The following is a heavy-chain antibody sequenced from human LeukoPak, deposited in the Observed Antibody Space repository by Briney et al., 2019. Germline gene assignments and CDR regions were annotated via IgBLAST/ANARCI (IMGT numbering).Heavy chain of an antibody. J-gene: IGHJ5*02. CDR3: ARGARKGVLLWFGESRPRWFDP. CDR2: INANSGGT. V-gene: IGHV1-2*02. D-gene: IGHD3-10*01. Sequence: GASAKVSCKASGYTFTGYYMHWVRQAPGQGLEGMGWINANSGGTNYAQKFQGRVTMTRDTSISTAYMELSRLRSDDTAVYYCARGARKGVLLWFGESRPRWFDPWGQGTLVTVSS. CDR1: GYTFTGYY.